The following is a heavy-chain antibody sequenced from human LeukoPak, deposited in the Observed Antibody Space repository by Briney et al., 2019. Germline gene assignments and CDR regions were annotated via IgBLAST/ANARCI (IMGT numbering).Heavy chain of an antibody. J-gene: IGHJ4*02. Sequence: GGSLRLSCAAAGFTFSSYDMNWVRQAPGKGLEWVSAIVNIDANTYYADSVKGRFTISRDNSKNTLYLQMNRLRAEDTAVYYCAKGTYYYDSSGYYGGYSFDYWGQGTLVTVSS. CDR1: GFTFSSYD. D-gene: IGHD3-22*01. CDR2: IVNIDANT. V-gene: IGHV3-23*01. CDR3: AKGTYYYDSSGYYGGYSFDY.